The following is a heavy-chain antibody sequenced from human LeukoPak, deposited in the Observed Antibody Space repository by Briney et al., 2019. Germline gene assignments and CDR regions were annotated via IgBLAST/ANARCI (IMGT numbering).Heavy chain of an antibody. Sequence: ASVKVSCKASGYTFTTYDTNWVRQATGQGLEWMGWMNPNSANTGYAQKFQGRVTMTRDTSMSTAYMELSSLRSEDTAVYYCARDGSKGYCSGGSCYSNYYGMDVWGKGTTVTVSS. CDR3: ARDGSKGYCSGGSCYSNYYGMDV. CDR2: MNPNSANT. D-gene: IGHD2-15*01. J-gene: IGHJ6*04. CDR1: GYTFTTYD. V-gene: IGHV1-8*01.